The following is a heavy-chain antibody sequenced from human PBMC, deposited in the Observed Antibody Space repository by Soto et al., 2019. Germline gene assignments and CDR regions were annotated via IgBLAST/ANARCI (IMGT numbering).Heavy chain of an antibody. CDR3: ARDLFEGTDGYSGYDSYYYYYGMDV. Sequence: PGGSLRLSCAASGFTFSSYAMHWVRQAPGKGLEWVAVISYDGSNKYYADSVKGRFTISRDNSKNTLYLQMNSLRAEDTAVYYCARDLFEGTDGYSGYDSYYYYYGMDVWGQGTTVTVSS. CDR1: GFTFSSYA. CDR2: ISYDGSNK. D-gene: IGHD5-12*01. J-gene: IGHJ6*02. V-gene: IGHV3-30-3*01.